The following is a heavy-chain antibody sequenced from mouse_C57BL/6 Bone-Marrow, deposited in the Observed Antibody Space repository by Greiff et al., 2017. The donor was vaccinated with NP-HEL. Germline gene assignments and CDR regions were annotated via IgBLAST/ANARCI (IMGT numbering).Heavy chain of an antibody. V-gene: IGHV1-81*01. Sequence: VQLQQSGAELARPGASVKLSCKASGYTFTSYGISWVKQRTGQGLEWIGEIYPRSGNTYYNEKFKGKATLTADKSSSTAYMELRSLTSEDSAVYFCARRGDYYGSSYGAWFADWGQGTLVTVSA. CDR3: ARRGDYYGSSYGAWFAD. CDR2: IYPRSGNT. CDR1: GYTFTSYG. D-gene: IGHD1-1*01. J-gene: IGHJ3*01.